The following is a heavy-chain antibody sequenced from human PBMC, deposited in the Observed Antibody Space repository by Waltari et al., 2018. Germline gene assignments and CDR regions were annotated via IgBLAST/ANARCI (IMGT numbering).Heavy chain of an antibody. D-gene: IGHD7-27*01. CDR3: AKRDGTGEVVWYFDL. CDR2: IRSSGGST. CDR1: GFTFSSYE. V-gene: IGHV3-23*04. J-gene: IGHJ2*01. Sequence: EVQLVESGGGLVQPGGSLRLSCAASGFTFSSYEMTWVRQAPGKGLEWVSYIRSSGGSTDYADTVKGRFTIARDNSKNTLYLQMNSLRAEDTAVYDCAKRDGTGEVVWYFDLWGRGTLVTVSS.